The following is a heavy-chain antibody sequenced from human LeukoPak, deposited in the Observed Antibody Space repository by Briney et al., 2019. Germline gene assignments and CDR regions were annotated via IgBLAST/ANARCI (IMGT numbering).Heavy chain of an antibody. CDR3: ARMWWKWTGD. CDR1: GFSFSGYW. Sequence: GGSLRLSCAASGFSFSGYWMTWVRQAPGKGLEWVANIKQDGSETSYVTSVRGRFTISRDNAKNSLYLQMNNLRVEDTAVYYCARMWWKWTGDWGQGTLVTVSS. D-gene: IGHD2-21*01. V-gene: IGHV3-7*03. J-gene: IGHJ4*02. CDR2: IKQDGSET.